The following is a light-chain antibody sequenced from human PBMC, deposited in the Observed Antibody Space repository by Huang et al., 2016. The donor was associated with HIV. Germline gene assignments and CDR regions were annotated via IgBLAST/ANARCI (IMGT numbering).Light chain of an antibody. Sequence: DIQMTQSPSSLSASVGDRVTITCQESQDITNYLNWYQQKPGKAPKLLIYDASKLETGVPSRFSGSGSGTDFTFTISSLQPEDIATYYCQQYDNLPLTFGGGTKVEIK. J-gene: IGKJ4*01. V-gene: IGKV1-33*01. CDR1: QDITNY. CDR2: DAS. CDR3: QQYDNLPLT.